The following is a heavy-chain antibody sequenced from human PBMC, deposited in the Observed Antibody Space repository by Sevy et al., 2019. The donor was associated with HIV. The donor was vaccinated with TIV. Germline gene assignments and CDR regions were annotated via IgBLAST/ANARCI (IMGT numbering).Heavy chain of an antibody. CDR3: ARKMELLVPDY. J-gene: IGHJ4*02. CDR2: MNPNSGDT. Sequence: ASVKVSCKASGYTFTTYEINWVRQATGQGLEWMGWMNPNSGDTGYAHKFQGRVTMTRNTSISTASMELSSLRSEDTAVYYCARKMELLVPDYWGQGTLVTVSS. CDR1: GYTFTTYE. V-gene: IGHV1-8*01. D-gene: IGHD2-21*02.